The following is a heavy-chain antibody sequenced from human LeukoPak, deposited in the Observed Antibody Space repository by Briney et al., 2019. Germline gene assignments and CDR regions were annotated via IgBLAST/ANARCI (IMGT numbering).Heavy chain of an antibody. D-gene: IGHD6-13*01. Sequence: GGSLRLSCAASGFTFSSHSMNWVRQAPGMGLEWVSYISSSSSTIYYADSVKGRFTISRDNAKNSLYLQMNSLRAEDTAVYYCASDHDSSWYILDYWGQGTLVTVSS. J-gene: IGHJ4*02. CDR2: ISSSSSTI. CDR1: GFTFSSHS. CDR3: ASDHDSSWYILDY. V-gene: IGHV3-48*01.